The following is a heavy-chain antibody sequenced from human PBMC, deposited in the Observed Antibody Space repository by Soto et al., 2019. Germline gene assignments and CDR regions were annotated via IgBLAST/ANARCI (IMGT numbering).Heavy chain of an antibody. CDR3: ARHLNNWNIAGNWFDP. V-gene: IGHV3-48*02. CDR1: GFTFSSYS. Sequence: GGSLRLSCAASGFTFSSYSMNWVRQAPGKGLEWVSYINSGSSTLEYADSVKGRFTISRDNAKNSLYLQMNSLRDEDTAVYYCARHLNNWNIAGNWFDPWGQGTLVTVSS. J-gene: IGHJ5*02. CDR2: INSGSSTL. D-gene: IGHD1-20*01.